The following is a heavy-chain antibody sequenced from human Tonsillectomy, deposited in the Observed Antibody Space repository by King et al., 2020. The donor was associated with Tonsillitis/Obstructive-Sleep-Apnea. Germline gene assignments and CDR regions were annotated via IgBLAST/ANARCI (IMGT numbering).Heavy chain of an antibody. V-gene: IGHV3-23*04. D-gene: IGHD3-22*01. CDR2: ISGSGGST. Sequence: VQLVESGGGLVQPGGSLRLSCAASGFTFSIYVMTWVRQAPGKGLEWVSLISGSGGSTYYADSVKGRFTISRDNSKNTLYLQMNSLRAEDTAVYYCAKDSDRSGYYPSNYYYMDVWGKGTTLTVS. J-gene: IGHJ6*03. CDR1: GFTFSIYV. CDR3: AKDSDRSGYYPSNYYYMDV.